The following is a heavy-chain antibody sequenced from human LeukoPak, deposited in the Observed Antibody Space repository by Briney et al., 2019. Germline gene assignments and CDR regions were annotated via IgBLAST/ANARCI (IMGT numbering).Heavy chain of an antibody. Sequence: GGSLRLSCAASGFTFSSYAMHWVRQAPGKGLEWVAVISYDGSNKYYADSVKGRFTISGDNSKNTLYLQMNSLRAEDTAVYYCARDSIAVAGASGFDYWGQGTLVTVSS. J-gene: IGHJ4*02. D-gene: IGHD6-19*01. CDR1: GFTFSSYA. CDR2: ISYDGSNK. CDR3: ARDSIAVAGASGFDY. V-gene: IGHV3-30-3*01.